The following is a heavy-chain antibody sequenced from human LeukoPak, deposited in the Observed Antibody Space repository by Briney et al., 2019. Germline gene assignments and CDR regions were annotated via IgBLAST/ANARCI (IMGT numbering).Heavy chain of an antibody. J-gene: IGHJ4*02. CDR3: ARPTYGDLWYFDY. D-gene: IGHD4-17*01. Sequence: GSVKVSCKASVYTFTGYGISWVRQAPGKGLEWMGWISAYNVNTNYAQKLHGRVTMTTETSTSTAYMELRSLRSDDTAVYYCARPTYGDLWYFDYWGQGTLVTVSS. CDR2: ISAYNVNT. CDR1: VYTFTGYG. V-gene: IGHV1-18*01.